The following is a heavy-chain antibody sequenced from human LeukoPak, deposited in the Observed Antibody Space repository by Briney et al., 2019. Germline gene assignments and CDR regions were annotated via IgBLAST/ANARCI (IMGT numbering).Heavy chain of an antibody. Sequence: GGSLRLSCGASGFTFSSYGMSWVRQAPGKGLEWVSAISGSGGSTYYADSVKGRFTISRDNSKNTLYLQMNSLRAEDTAVYYCAKVSSSGWVFDAFDIWGQGTMVTVSS. CDR3: AKVSSSGWVFDAFDI. CDR2: ISGSGGST. J-gene: IGHJ3*02. D-gene: IGHD6-13*01. CDR1: GFTFSSYG. V-gene: IGHV3-23*01.